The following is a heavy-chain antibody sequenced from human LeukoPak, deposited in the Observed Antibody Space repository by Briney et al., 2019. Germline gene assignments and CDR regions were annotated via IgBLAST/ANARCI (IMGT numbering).Heavy chain of an antibody. J-gene: IGHJ4*02. V-gene: IGHV3-21*01. Sequence: PGGSLRLSCAASGFTFSSYSMNWVRQAPGKGLEWVSSISSSSSYIYYADSVKGRFTISRDNAKNSLYLQMNSLRAEDTAVYYCARDQGYRYGSTYRSTVFDYWGQGTLVTVSS. CDR3: ARDQGYRYGSTYRSTVFDY. D-gene: IGHD5-18*01. CDR2: ISSSSSYI. CDR1: GFTFSSYS.